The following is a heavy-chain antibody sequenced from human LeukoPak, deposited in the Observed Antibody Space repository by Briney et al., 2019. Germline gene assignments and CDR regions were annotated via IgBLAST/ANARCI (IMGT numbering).Heavy chain of an antibody. D-gene: IGHD3-10*01. CDR2: INPNSGGT. J-gene: IGHJ5*02. Sequence: ASVKVSCKASGYTFTGHYMHWVRQAPGQGLEWMGWINPNSGGTNYAQKFQGRVTMTRDTSISTAYMELSRLRSDDTAVYYCARDLFEGELFPVFNWFDPWGQGTLVTASS. CDR1: GYTFTGHY. V-gene: IGHV1-2*02. CDR3: ARDLFEGELFPVFNWFDP.